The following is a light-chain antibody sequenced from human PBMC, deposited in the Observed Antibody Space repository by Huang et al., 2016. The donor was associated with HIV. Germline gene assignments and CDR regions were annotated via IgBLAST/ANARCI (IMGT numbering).Light chain of an antibody. CDR1: QKISTY. CDR2: AAS. CDR3: QQTYSTPRT. V-gene: IGKV1-39*01. Sequence: DIQMTQSPSSLSASAGDRVTITCRASQKISTYLNWYQHKLGKAPKLLVYAASNLQRGVPSRFSGSGSGTDFSLTISTLQPEDSATYYCQQTYSTPRTFGQGTKVEIK. J-gene: IGKJ1*01.